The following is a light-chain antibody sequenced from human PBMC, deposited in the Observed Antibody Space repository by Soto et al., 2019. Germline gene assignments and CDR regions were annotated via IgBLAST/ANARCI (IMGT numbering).Light chain of an antibody. V-gene: IGKV1-9*01. J-gene: IGKJ4*01. CDR3: QQLNSYPLT. CDR1: QGISSY. CDR2: AAS. Sequence: IQFTHSPSSLSSSVLYIFSITCLASQGISSYLAWYQQKPGKAPKLLIYAASTLQSGVPSRFSGSGSGTDFTLTISSLQPEDFATYYCQQLNSYPLTFGGGTKVDIK.